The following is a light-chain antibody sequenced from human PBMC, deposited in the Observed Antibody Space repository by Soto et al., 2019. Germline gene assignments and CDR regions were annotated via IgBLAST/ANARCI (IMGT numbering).Light chain of an antibody. CDR1: QSVISY. V-gene: IGKV1-39*01. Sequence: DIQITQAPSSLSAFVGDSVTITCRASQSVISYVNWYQQRPGNAPKLLIYGAISLQGGVPSRFSGSGTGTDFTLTISGIQPEDSANYYCQQTYRPPQTFGQGTKVDXK. CDR2: GAI. CDR3: QQTYRPPQT. J-gene: IGKJ1*01.